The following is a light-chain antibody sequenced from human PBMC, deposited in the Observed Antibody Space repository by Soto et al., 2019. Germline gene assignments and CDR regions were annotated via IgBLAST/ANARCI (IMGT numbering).Light chain of an antibody. CDR2: GAS. V-gene: IGKV3-15*01. J-gene: IGKJ4*01. CDR1: QSVSSN. CDR3: QRRVT. Sequence: EIVMTQSPATLSVSPGERATLSCRASQSVSSNLAWYQQKPGQAPRLLIYGASTRATGIPARFSGSGSGTEFTLTISSLQSEEFAVYYCQRRVTFGGGTKVEIK.